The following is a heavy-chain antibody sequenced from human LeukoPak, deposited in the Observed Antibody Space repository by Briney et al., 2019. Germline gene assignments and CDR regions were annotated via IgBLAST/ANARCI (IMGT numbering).Heavy chain of an antibody. J-gene: IGHJ5*02. CDR1: GFTVSDNY. CDR2: MYSRGDT. D-gene: IGHD6-13*01. Sequence: GGSLRLSCAACGFTVSDNYMSWVRQAPGKGLEWVSVMYSRGDTYYANSVKGRFTFSRDISKNTLYLQMNGLRTEDTAMYYCARDASQVPAAGVLASWGQGTLVTVSS. CDR3: ARDASQVPAAGVLAS. V-gene: IGHV3-53*01.